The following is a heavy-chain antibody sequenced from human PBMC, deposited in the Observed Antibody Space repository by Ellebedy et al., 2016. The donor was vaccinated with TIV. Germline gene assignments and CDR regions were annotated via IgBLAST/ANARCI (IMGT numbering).Heavy chain of an antibody. J-gene: IGHJ4*02. CDR3: ARHDTVVRGAYHFDY. D-gene: IGHD3-10*01. V-gene: IGHV5-10-1*01. CDR2: IDPSDSYT. Sequence: KVSCKGSGYSFASYWITWVRQMPGKGLEWMGRIDPSDSYTNYSPSFEGHVTISADKSISTAYLQWSSLRASDTAMYYCARHDTVVRGAYHFDYWGQGTLVTVSS. CDR1: GYSFASYW.